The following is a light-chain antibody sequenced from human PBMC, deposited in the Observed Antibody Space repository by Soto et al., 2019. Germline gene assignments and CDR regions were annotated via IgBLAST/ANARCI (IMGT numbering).Light chain of an antibody. CDR1: QTVSSW. V-gene: IGKV1-5*01. Sequence: TLSASVGDRVTITCRDSQTVSSWLAWYQQKPGKAPKLLIYDVSSLESEVPSRFSGSGSGTEFTLTISSLQPDDFATYYCQQYYSYSRTFGQGTKVEVK. CDR2: DVS. CDR3: QQYYSYSRT. J-gene: IGKJ1*01.